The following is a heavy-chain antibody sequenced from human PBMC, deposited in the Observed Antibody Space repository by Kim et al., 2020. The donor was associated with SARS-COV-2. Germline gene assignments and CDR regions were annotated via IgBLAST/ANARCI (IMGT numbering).Heavy chain of an antibody. D-gene: IGHD3-10*01. CDR1: GFTFRNYG. CDR3: WWGYDYGDPQDPVKKYSDY. Sequence: GGSLRLSCAGSGFTFRNYGMHWVRQAPGKGLEWLAVISYDGIKKDYADPVKGRFSISRDNANNTVYLDMNNVRIEDTAVYYCWWGYDYGDPQDPVKKYSDYWGQGTLVTVSS. V-gene: IGHV3-30*03. J-gene: IGHJ4*02. CDR2: ISYDGIKK.